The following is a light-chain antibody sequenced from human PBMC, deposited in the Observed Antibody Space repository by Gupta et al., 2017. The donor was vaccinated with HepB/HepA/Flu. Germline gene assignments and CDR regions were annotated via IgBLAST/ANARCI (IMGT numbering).Light chain of an antibody. Sequence: DIVLTQSPATLSLSPGERATISCRASQSVDKFLAWYQQKPGQAPRLVIFDASKSAAGIPARFSGSGSGTDFTLTISNRELEDFAVYSCQQCNYWPPVTFGGGTKVEIK. CDR1: QSVDKF. V-gene: IGKV3-11*01. CDR3: QQCNYWPPVT. J-gene: IGKJ4*01. CDR2: DAS.